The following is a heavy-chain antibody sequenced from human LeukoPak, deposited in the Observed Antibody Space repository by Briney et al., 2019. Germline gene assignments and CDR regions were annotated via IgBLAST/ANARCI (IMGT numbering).Heavy chain of an antibody. D-gene: IGHD3-10*01. V-gene: IGHV3-21*01. CDR2: ISSSSTYI. CDR1: GFTFSTYR. CDR3: ARDLGGTRGYFDY. Sequence: GGSLRLSCAASGFTFSTYRMTWVRQAPGRGLEWVSSISSSSTYIYYADSVKGRFTISRDNAKNSLYLQMDSLRAEDTAVYYCARDLGGTRGYFDYWGQGTLVTVSS. J-gene: IGHJ4*02.